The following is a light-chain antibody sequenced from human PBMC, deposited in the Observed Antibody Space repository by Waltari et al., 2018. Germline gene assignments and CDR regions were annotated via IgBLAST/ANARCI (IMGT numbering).Light chain of an antibody. CDR2: AAS. CDR3: QQQYKAPWT. CDR1: QTIATY. Sequence: DIQMTQSPSSLSAFVGDRVTTTCRPSQTIATYLNWYQQKPGEAPKLLIYAASTLQGGVPSRFNGSGSRTDFALTISSLQPEDFATYFCQQQYKAPWTFGRGTDVEVK. V-gene: IGKV1-39*01. J-gene: IGKJ1*01.